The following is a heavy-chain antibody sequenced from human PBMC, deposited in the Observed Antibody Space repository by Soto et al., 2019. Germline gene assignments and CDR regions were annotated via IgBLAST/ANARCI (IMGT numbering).Heavy chain of an antibody. CDR3: ARGFRNWFNV. CDR2: ISGPSIYI. CDR1: GFTFSGYS. J-gene: IGHJ6*02. V-gene: IGHV3-21*01. D-gene: IGHD3-10*01. Sequence: EVQLVESGGGLVKPGGSLRLSCVASGFTFSGYSINWVRQAPGKGLEWVSYISGPSIYIYYADSVKGRFTISRDNAKSAVYLQMNSLRADDTAVYYCARGFRNWFNVWGQGTTVSVSS.